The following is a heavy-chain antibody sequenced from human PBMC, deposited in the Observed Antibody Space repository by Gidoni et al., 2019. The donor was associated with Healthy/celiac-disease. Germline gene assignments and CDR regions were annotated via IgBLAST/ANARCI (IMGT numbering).Heavy chain of an antibody. CDR1: GFTFDVYA. V-gene: IGHV3-9*01. CDR2: ISWNSGSI. D-gene: IGHD6-13*01. Sequence: EVQLVESGGGLVQPGRSLGLSCAASGFTFDVYAMHWVRQAPGKGLEWVSGISWNSGSIGYADSVKGRFTISRDNAKNSLYLQMNSLRAEDTALYYCAKDQRAAAGTPLDYWGQGTLVTVSS. CDR3: AKDQRAAAGTPLDY. J-gene: IGHJ4*02.